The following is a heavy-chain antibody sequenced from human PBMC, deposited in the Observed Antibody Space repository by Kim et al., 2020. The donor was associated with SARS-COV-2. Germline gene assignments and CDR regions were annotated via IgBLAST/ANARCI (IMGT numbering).Heavy chain of an antibody. CDR2: TSYSWDS. CDR3: ARVGRQLERRNPFDL. V-gene: IGHV4-59*01. CDR1: GGSISTYY. Sequence: SETLSLTCTVSGGSISTYYWSWGRQPPGKGLDWIGYTSYSWDSSYNASLKSQVTISIDMSKNQCSLRLSSVTAADTAIYYCARVGRQLERRNPFDLWGQGTMVTVSS. D-gene: IGHD1-1*01. J-gene: IGHJ3*01.